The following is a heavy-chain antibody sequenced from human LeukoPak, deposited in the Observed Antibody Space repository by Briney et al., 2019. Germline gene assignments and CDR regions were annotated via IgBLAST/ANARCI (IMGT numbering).Heavy chain of an antibody. Sequence: SETLSDTSAVSGGAINSHPYYFTEIRQAPGKSLEWIGHASSAGTTYSNPSLQSRLTMTVDTSRDHFSLKLTSVTAADTAVYYCARRTGLVSSGCPHFDYLVQGSLVGVSS. D-gene: IGHD6-19*01. J-gene: IGHJ4*02. CDR3: ARRTGLVSSGCPHFDY. CDR2: ASSAGTT. V-gene: IGHV4-39*02. CDR1: GGAINSHPYY.